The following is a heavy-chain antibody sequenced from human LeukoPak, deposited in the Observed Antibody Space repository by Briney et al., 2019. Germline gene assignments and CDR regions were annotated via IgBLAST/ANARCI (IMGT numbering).Heavy chain of an antibody. J-gene: IGHJ4*02. CDR3: ARRVGADFDY. Sequence: GESLKISCKASGYNFISYWIGWVRQMPGKGLEWMGIISLGDSDTRYSLSFQGQVTISADKSISAAYLQWSSLKASDTAMYYCARRVGADFDYWGQGTLVTVSS. D-gene: IGHD1-26*01. V-gene: IGHV5-51*01. CDR2: ISLGDSDT. CDR1: GYNFISYW.